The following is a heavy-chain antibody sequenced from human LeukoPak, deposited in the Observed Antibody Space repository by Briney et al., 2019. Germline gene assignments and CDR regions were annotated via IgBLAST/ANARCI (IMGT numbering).Heavy chain of an antibody. CDR1: GFTVSSNY. D-gene: IGHD3-3*02. CDR2: IYSGDNT. CDR3: ARAHPSISV. V-gene: IGHV3-53*01. J-gene: IGHJ4*02. Sequence: GGSLRLSCAASGFTVSSNYMSWVRQAPGKGLEWVTIIYSGDNTYYADSVKGRFTISRDNSKNTLYLQMNSLRAEDTAVYYCARAHPSISVWGQGTLVTVSS.